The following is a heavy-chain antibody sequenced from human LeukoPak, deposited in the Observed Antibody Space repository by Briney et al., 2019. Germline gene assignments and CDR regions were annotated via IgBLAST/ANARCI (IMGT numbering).Heavy chain of an antibody. V-gene: IGHV3-23*01. J-gene: IGHJ6*03. CDR1: GFTFSSYA. D-gene: IGHD3-3*01. CDR2: ISGSGGST. CDR3: ARGNYDFWSGYLPDYYYYYYMDV. Sequence: PGGSLRLSCATSGFTFSSYAMSWVRQAPGKGLEWVSAISGSGGSTYYADSVKGRFTISRDNSKNTLYLQMNSLRAADTAVYYCARGNYDFWSGYLPDYYYYYYMDVWGKGTTVTVSS.